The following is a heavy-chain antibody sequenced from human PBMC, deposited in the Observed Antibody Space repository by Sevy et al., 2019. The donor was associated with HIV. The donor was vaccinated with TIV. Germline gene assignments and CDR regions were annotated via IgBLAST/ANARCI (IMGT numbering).Heavy chain of an antibody. Sequence: GGSLRLSCAASGFTFSTYNMNWVRQAPGKGLEWVSFISGISNYINYADSVKGRFTISRDNAKNSLYLQMNSLRAEDTAIYYWARGVQAYDAFDIWGQGTMVTVSS. CDR2: ISGISNYI. D-gene: IGHD6-6*01. V-gene: IGHV3-21*01. J-gene: IGHJ3*02. CDR1: GFTFSTYN. CDR3: ARGVQAYDAFDI.